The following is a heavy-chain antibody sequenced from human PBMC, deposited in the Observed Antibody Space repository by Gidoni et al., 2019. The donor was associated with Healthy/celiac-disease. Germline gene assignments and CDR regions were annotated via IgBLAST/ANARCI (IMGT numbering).Heavy chain of an antibody. J-gene: IGHJ4*02. Sequence: EVQLVESGGGLVQPGGSLRLSCAASGFTFSSYWMSWVRQAPGKGLGWGANIKQVGSEKYYVDSVKGRFTISRDNAKNSLYLQMNSLRAEDTAVYYCARVSWGGQFDYWGQGTLVTVSS. V-gene: IGHV3-7*05. CDR3: ARVSWGGQFDY. D-gene: IGHD6-13*01. CDR2: IKQVGSEK. CDR1: GFTFSSYW.